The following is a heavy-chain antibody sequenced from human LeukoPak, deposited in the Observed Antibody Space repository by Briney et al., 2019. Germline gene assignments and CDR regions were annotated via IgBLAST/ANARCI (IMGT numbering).Heavy chain of an antibody. V-gene: IGHV3-48*04. CDR1: GFTFSNYS. D-gene: IGHD1-1*01. CDR3: ARDSHDKEALDV. J-gene: IGHJ6*04. CDR2: ISRGSRTR. Sequence: QPGGSLRLSCAASGFTFSNYSMNWVRQAPGKGLEWVSYISRGSRTRYYADSVKGRFTISRDNAKNSLYLQMNSLRAEDTAVYYCARDSHDKEALDVWGRGTAVTVSS.